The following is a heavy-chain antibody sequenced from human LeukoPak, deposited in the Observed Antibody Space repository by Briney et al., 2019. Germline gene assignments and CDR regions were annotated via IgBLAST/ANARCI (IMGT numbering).Heavy chain of an antibody. CDR3: ARDGVSVYTAMDPAFDY. Sequence: ASVKVSCKASGYTFTSYYMHWVRQAPGQGLEWMGWISAYNGNTNYAQKLQGRVTMTTDTSTSTVYMELRSLRSDDTAAYYCARDGVSVYTAMDPAFDYWGQGTLVTVSS. CDR2: ISAYNGNT. J-gene: IGHJ4*02. V-gene: IGHV1-18*04. CDR1: GYTFTSYY. D-gene: IGHD5-18*01.